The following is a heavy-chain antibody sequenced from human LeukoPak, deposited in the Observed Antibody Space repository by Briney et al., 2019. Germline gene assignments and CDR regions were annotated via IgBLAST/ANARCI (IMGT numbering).Heavy chain of an antibody. Sequence: GGSLRLSCAASGFTFSNYAVHWVRQAPGKGLEWVAIISYDGNIKYYADSVKGRFTISRDNSKNTLYLQMNGLRAEDTAVFYCARGDFSADYYYMDVWGKGTTVTVSS. CDR2: ISYDGNIK. CDR1: GFTFSNYA. D-gene: IGHD3-3*01. J-gene: IGHJ6*03. CDR3: ARGDFSADYYYMDV. V-gene: IGHV3-30*04.